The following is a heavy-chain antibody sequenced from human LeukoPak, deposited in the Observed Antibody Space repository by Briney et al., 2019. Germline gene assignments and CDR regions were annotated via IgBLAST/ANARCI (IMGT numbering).Heavy chain of an antibody. V-gene: IGHV3-30*02. CDR2: IRYDGTNK. D-gene: IGHD4-17*01. CDR3: AKDPTGVYGFGGYFDL. J-gene: IGHJ2*01. Sequence: GGSLRLSCAASGFTFDDYGMHWVRQAPGKGLEWVAFIRYDGTNKYYADSVKGRFTISRDNSKNMLYLQMNSLRAEDTAVYYCAKDPTGVYGFGGYFDLWGLGTLVTVSS. CDR1: GFTFDDYG.